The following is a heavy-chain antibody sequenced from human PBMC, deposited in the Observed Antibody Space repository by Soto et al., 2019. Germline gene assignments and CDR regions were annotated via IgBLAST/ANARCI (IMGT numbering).Heavy chain of an antibody. CDR3: ARDVGYCSSSTCLIDH. J-gene: IGHJ4*02. Sequence: ASVKVSCKASGYTFNTYGVSWVRQAPGQGLEWMGWISTFNGETRYAQKFQARVTVTTDTSTTTGYMELRSLRSDDTAVYYCARDVGYCSSSTCLIDHWGQGTLVTVSS. V-gene: IGHV1-18*01. D-gene: IGHD2-2*01. CDR1: GYTFNTYG. CDR2: ISTFNGET.